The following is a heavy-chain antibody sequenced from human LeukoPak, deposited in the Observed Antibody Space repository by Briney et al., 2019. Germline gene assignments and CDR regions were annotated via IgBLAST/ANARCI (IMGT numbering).Heavy chain of an antibody. CDR3: AKRGLMGIYYYYMDV. Sequence: GGSLRLSCAASGFTFSTYSMNWVRQAPRKGLEWVSSISSSRDHIYYADSVKGRFTISRDNSKNTLYLQMNSLRAEETAVYYCAKRGLMGIYYYYMDVWGKGTTVTVSS. CDR1: GFTFSTYS. CDR2: ISSSRDHI. V-gene: IGHV3-21*04. D-gene: IGHD3-10*01. J-gene: IGHJ6*03.